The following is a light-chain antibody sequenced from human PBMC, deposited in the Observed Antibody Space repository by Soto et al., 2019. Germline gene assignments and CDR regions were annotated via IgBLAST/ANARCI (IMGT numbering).Light chain of an antibody. J-gene: IGKJ5*01. CDR2: SAS. Sequence: IQLTQSPSSLSASVGDRVTITCRASQGISSDLAWYQQKPGKAPKLLIYSASTLQNGVPSRLGGGGCGTVFTLTISALRLEDFQIFYCKQLKISPVTLGQGTRREFK. CDR1: QGISSD. V-gene: IGKV1-9*01. CDR3: KQLKISPVT.